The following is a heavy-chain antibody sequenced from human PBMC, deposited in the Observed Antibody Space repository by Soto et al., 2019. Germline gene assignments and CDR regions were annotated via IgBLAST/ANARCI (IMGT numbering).Heavy chain of an antibody. CDR1: GGTFSSYT. J-gene: IGHJ4*02. D-gene: IGHD6-19*01. Sequence: QVQLVQSGAEAKKPGSSVKVSCKASGGTFSSYTISWVRQAPGQGLEWMGRIIPILGIANYAQKFQGRVTITADKSTSTAYMELSSLRSEDTAVYYCARVDSSGWSDYWGQGTLVTVSS. V-gene: IGHV1-69*02. CDR2: IIPILGIA. CDR3: ARVDSSGWSDY.